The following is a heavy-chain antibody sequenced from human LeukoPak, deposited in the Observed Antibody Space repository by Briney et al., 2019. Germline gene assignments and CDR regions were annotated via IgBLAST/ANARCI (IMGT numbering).Heavy chain of an antibody. CDR2: ISSSGSTI. CDR3: ARDLLLWFGELFSDYYYYGMDV. J-gene: IGHJ6*02. Sequence: PGGSLRLSCAASGFTFRGYERNWVGQAPGRGLEWVAYISSSGSTIYYADSVKGRFTISRDNAKSSLYLQMNSLRAEDTAVYYCARDLLLWFGELFSDYYYYGMDVWGQGTTVTVSS. V-gene: IGHV3-48*03. CDR1: GFTFRGYE. D-gene: IGHD3-10*01.